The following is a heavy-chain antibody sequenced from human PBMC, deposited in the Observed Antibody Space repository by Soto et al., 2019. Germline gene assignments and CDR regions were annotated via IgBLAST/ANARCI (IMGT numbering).Heavy chain of an antibody. V-gene: IGHV3-74*01. CDR3: VRGCYGSSGPLFDY. D-gene: IGHD3-22*01. CDR2: INSDGSTT. CDR1: GFTFSTYW. J-gene: IGHJ4*02. Sequence: EVQLVESGGGLVQPGGSLRLSCAASGFTFSTYWMDWVRQAPGKGLLWVSRINSDGSTTTYADSVKGRFTISRDNVNNTLYLQMNSLKTEDTAVYYCVRGCYGSSGPLFDYWGQGTLVTVSS.